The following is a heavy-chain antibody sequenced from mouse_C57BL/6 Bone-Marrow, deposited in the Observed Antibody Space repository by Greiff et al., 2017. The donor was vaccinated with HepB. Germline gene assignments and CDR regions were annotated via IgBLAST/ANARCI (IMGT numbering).Heavy chain of an antibody. CDR2: IYPGGGYT. V-gene: IGHV1-63*01. CDR3: AREGGNYAWFAY. CDR1: GYTFTNYW. Sequence: QVQLQKSGAELVRPGTSVKMSCKASGYTFTNYWIGWAKQRPGHGLEWIGDIYPGGGYTNYNEKFKGKATLTADKSSSTAYMQFSSLTSEDSAIYYCAREGGNYAWFAYWGQGTLVTVSA. D-gene: IGHD2-1*01. J-gene: IGHJ3*01.